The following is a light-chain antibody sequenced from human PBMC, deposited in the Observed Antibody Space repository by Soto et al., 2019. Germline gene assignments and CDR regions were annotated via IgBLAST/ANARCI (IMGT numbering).Light chain of an antibody. CDR3: LQDGGSPPLT. CDR1: QSVSSSY. V-gene: IGKV3-20*01. J-gene: IGKJ3*01. CDR2: GAS. Sequence: EMVLTQSPGTLSLSPGERATLSCRARQSVSSSYLAWYQQKPGQAPRRLIYGASSRATGIPDRFSGRGSGRDFTLTISRLESEGFAVYYCLQDGGSPPLTLGPGTKVDIK.